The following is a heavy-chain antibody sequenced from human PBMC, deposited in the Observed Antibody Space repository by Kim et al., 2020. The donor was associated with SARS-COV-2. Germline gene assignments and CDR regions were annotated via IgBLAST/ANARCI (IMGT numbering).Heavy chain of an antibody. CDR3: ARGGRGIIAPDV. CDR1: GDSVSSNSAT. V-gene: IGHV6-1*01. Sequence: SQTLSLTCAISGDSVSSNSATWNWIRQSPSRGLEWLGRTYYRSKWSDDYAGSVKSRITINPDTSKNQFSLQLNSVTPEDTAVYYCARGGRGIIAPDVWGQGTLVTVSS. J-gene: IGHJ4*02. CDR2: TYYRSKWSD. D-gene: IGHD3-10*01.